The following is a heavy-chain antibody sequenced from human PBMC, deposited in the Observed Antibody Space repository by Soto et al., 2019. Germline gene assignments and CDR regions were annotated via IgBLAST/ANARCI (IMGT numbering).Heavy chain of an antibody. D-gene: IGHD2-2*01. CDR1: GGSISSYY. V-gene: IGHV4-4*07. J-gene: IGHJ4*02. CDR3: ARACSSNSCYDVFDY. Sequence: QVQLQESGPGLLKPSETLSLTCTVSGGSISSYYWSWIRQPAGKGLEWIGRIYTSGSTNYNPSLKSRVTMSVDTSKNQFSLKLSSVTAADTAVSYCARACSSNSCYDVFDYWGQGTLVTVSS. CDR2: IYTSGST.